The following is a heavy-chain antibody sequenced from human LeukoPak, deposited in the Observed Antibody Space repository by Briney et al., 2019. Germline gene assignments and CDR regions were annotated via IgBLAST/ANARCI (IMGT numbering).Heavy chain of an antibody. CDR2: ISSSVGST. D-gene: IGHD6-13*01. CDR1: GFTFSSYA. V-gene: IGHV3-23*01. CDR3: AKGLSSSWYWFDP. Sequence: PGGSLRPSCAVSGFTFSSYAMSWVRQAQGKGLEWVSAISSSVGSTYYADSVKGRFTITRDNSKTTLYLQMNSLRAEDTAVYYCAKGLSSSWYWFDPWGQGTLVTVSS. J-gene: IGHJ5*02.